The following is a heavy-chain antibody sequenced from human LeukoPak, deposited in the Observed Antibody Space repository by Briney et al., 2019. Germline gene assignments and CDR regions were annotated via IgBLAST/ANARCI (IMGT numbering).Heavy chain of an antibody. Sequence: PSETLSLTCTVSGGSISSYYWSWIRQPPGKGLEWIGYIYTSGSTNYNPSLKSRVTISVDTSKNQFSLKLSSVTAADTAVYYCSGPKYYFDYWGQGTLVTVSS. D-gene: IGHD6-19*01. J-gene: IGHJ4*02. CDR2: IYTSGST. CDR3: SGPKYYFDY. CDR1: GGSISSYY. V-gene: IGHV4-4*09.